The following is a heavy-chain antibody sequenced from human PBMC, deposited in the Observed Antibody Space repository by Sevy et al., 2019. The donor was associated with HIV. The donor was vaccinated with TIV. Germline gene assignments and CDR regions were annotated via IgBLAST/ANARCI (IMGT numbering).Heavy chain of an antibody. CDR2: IGGNGYTT. CDR3: AKALHSHSSGWLTLHAFDL. Sequence: GGSLRLSCAASVFDFSTYAMSWVRQAPGKGLEWVSGIGGNGYTTSYADSVRGQFTISRDNAKNTLYLQMNSLRAEDTAVYYCAKALHSHSSGWLTLHAFDLWGQGTMVTVSS. CDR1: VFDFSTYA. V-gene: IGHV3-23*01. J-gene: IGHJ3*01. D-gene: IGHD6-19*01.